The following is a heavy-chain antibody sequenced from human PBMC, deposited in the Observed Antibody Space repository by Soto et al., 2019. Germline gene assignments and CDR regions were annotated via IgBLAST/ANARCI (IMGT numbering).Heavy chain of an antibody. Sequence: PGGYLRISCAASGFTFSSYAMSWVRQAPGKGLEWVSAISGSGGSTYYANSVKGRFTISRDNSKNTLYLQMNSLRAEDTAVYYCSIDLSAGIGVYFVSLGQGILVSVSS. CDR2: ISGSGGST. V-gene: IGHV3-23*01. CDR1: GFTFSSYA. D-gene: IGHD3-3*01. CDR3: SIDLSAGIGVYFVS. J-gene: IGHJ4*02.